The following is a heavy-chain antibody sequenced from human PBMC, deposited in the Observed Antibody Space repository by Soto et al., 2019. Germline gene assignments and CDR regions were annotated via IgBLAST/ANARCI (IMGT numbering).Heavy chain of an antibody. Sequence: QITLKESGPTLVKPTQTLTLTCTLSGFSPSTSGVAVGWIRQPPGKALEWLGHIYWNDDKYYSTSLKSRLSLTHDTSKNQVVLTMPNVAPVDTGTYYCARLLSSALYSYDLWGQGTLVTVSS. V-gene: IGHV2-5*01. CDR1: GFSPSTSGVA. D-gene: IGHD3-22*01. CDR2: IYWNDDK. J-gene: IGHJ5*02. CDR3: ARLLSSALYSYDL.